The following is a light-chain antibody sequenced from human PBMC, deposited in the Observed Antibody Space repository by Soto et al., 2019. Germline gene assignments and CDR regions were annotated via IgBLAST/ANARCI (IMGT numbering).Light chain of an antibody. CDR3: QKLNSYPIN. V-gene: IGKV1-9*01. Sequence: IQLTQSPCCLSESVGAIVTITCRASQGISSYLASYQQKPGKAPKLLIYAASTLQSGVPSRFSGSGSGTDFTLTISSLQPEDFATYYCQKLNSYPINFGQGTKVDIK. CDR1: QGISSY. CDR2: AAS. J-gene: IGKJ1*01.